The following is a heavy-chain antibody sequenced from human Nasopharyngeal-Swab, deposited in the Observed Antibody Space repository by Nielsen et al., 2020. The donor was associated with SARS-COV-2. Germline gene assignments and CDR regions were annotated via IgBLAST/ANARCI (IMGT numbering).Heavy chain of an antibody. CDR2: INWNGGST. V-gene: IGHV3-20*04. J-gene: IGHJ4*02. D-gene: IGHD1-7*01. CDR3: ARDRIRGYNWNSGSDY. CDR1: GFTFDDYG. Sequence: GGSLRLSCAASGFTFDDYGMSWVRQAPGKGLEWVSGINWNGGSTGYADSVKGRFTISRDNAKNSLYLQMNSLRAEDTALYYCARDRIRGYNWNSGSDYWGQGTLVTVSS.